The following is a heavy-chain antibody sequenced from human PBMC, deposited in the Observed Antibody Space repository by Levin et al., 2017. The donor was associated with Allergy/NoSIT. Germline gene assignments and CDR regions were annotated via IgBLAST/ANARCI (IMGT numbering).Heavy chain of an antibody. V-gene: IGHV3-7*04. Sequence: GGSLRLSCAASGFTFSSYWMSWVRQAPGKGLEWVANIKQDGSEKYYVDSVKGRFTISRDNAKNSLYLQMNSLRAEDTAVYYCARDNSPFGYSSGWYLWFDPWGQGTLVTVSS. CDR1: GFTFSSYW. J-gene: IGHJ5*02. CDR3: ARDNSPFGYSSGWYLWFDP. CDR2: IKQDGSEK. D-gene: IGHD6-19*01.